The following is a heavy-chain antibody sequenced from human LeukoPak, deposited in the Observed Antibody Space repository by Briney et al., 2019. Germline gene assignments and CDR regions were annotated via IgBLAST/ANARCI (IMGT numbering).Heavy chain of an antibody. D-gene: IGHD3-3*01. Sequence: SETLSLTCSVSDDSITMYYWTWIRQPPGKGLEWIGSIDHSGGSYYNPSLKSRVTISVDTSKNQFSLKLNSVTAADTAVYYYARDPDFWSGYYNFDYWGQGTLVTVSS. CDR2: IDHSGGS. CDR1: DDSITMYY. CDR3: ARDPDFWSGYYNFDY. J-gene: IGHJ4*02. V-gene: IGHV4-38-2*02.